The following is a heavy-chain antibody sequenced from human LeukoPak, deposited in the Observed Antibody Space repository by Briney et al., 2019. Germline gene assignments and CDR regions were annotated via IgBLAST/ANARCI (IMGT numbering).Heavy chain of an antibody. V-gene: IGHV4-4*02. J-gene: IGHJ4*02. CDR2: IYHSGST. D-gene: IGHD3-9*01. CDR1: GGSISSSNW. CDR3: ARGGYDILTGFYTPYYFDY. Sequence: SETLSLTCAVSGGSISSSNWWSWVRQPPGKGLEWIGEIYHSGSTNYNPSLKSRVTISVDKSKNQFSLKLSSVTAADTAVYYCARGGYDILTGFYTPYYFDYWGQGTLVTVSS.